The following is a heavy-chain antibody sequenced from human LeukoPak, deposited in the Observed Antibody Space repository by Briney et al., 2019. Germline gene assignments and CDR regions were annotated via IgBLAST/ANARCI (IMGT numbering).Heavy chain of an antibody. V-gene: IGHV3-30*03. CDR2: ISYDGSNK. CDR3: ATIVATINY. D-gene: IGHD5-12*01. J-gene: IGHJ4*02. CDR1: GVTFSSYG. Sequence: PGGSLRLSCAASGVTFSSYGMHWVRQAPGKGLEWVAVISYDGSNKYYADSVKGRFTISRDNSKNTLYLQRNSLRAEDTAVYYCATIVATINYWGQGTLVTVSS.